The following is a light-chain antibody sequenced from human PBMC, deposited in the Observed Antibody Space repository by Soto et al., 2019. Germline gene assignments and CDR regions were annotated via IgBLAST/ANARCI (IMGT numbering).Light chain of an antibody. V-gene: IGKV1-9*01. CDR2: EES. CDR3: QQVKTYPRS. CDR1: QAVPNN. Sequence: DIHFTQSPSFLSAYVGDRVTITCRPSQAVPNNMAWYQQTKGKTPKLLIYEESTLHSGVPSRFRGRKSWTQFTLTIDRLQPEDFETDYCQQVKTYPRSFGGGTKVDI. J-gene: IGKJ4*01.